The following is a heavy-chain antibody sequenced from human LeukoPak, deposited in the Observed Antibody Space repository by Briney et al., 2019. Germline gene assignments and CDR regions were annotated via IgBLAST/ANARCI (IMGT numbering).Heavy chain of an antibody. CDR3: AREVVVVVAATRFNYMDV. CDR2: ISAYNGNT. D-gene: IGHD2-15*01. V-gene: IGHV1-18*01. Sequence: ASVKVSCKASGYTFTSYGISWVRQAPGQGLEWMGWISAYNGNTNYAQKLQGRVTMTTDTSTSTAYMELRSLRSDDTAVYYCAREVVVVVAATRFNYMDVWGKGTTVTISS. CDR1: GYTFTSYG. J-gene: IGHJ6*03.